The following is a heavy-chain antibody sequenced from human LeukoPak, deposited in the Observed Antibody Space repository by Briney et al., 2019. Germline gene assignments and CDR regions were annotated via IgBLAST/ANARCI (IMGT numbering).Heavy chain of an antibody. V-gene: IGHV4-59*01. J-gene: IGHJ4*02. CDR2: IYYSGST. CDR1: GGSITSYY. Sequence: SETLSLTCTVSGGSITSYYGSWIRQPPGKGLEWIGYIYYSGSTNYNPSLKSRVTVSVDTSNNQFSLKLSSVTAADTAVYYCARGGGLIFDYWGQGPLVTVSS. D-gene: IGHD2-8*01. CDR3: ARGGGLIFDY.